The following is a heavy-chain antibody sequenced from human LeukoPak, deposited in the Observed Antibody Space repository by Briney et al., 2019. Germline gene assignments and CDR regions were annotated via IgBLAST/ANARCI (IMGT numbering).Heavy chain of an antibody. CDR2: INHSGST. V-gene: IGHV4-34*01. CDR3: ARGRSIAAAAPNY. J-gene: IGHJ4*02. CDR1: GGSFSGFY. Sequence: SETLSLTCAVYGGSFSGFYRSWIRQPPGKGLEWIGEINHSGSTNYNPSLKSRVTISVDTSKNQFSLKLSSVTAADTAVYYCARGRSIAAAAPNYWGQGTLVTVSS. D-gene: IGHD6-13*01.